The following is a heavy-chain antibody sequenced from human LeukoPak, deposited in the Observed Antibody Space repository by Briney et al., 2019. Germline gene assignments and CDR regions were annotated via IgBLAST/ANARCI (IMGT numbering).Heavy chain of an antibody. CDR1: GGRFKSYG. Sequence: SVKVSCKTAGGRFKSYGFSWVRQDPGQGLEWMGGIIPVFDRPTYAQKFEGRVTITADKSTNTTYMEISSLTSDDTAVYYCARDAQWELRAFDVWGQGTMVIVSS. CDR2: IIPVFDRP. V-gene: IGHV1-69*06. CDR3: ARDAQWELRAFDV. J-gene: IGHJ3*01. D-gene: IGHD1-26*01.